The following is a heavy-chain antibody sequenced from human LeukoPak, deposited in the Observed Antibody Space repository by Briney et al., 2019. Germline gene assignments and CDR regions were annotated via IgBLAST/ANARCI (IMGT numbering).Heavy chain of an antibody. V-gene: IGHV3-48*04. CDR3: ARGNLGYSSSWFDY. Sequence: GGSLRLSCAASGFTFSSFSMNWVRQPPGKGLEWISFITSSGGTIYYSDSVKGRFTISRNDAKNSLYLQMNNLRVEDTAVYYCARGNLGYSSSWFDYWGQGTLVTVSS. J-gene: IGHJ4*02. D-gene: IGHD6-13*01. CDR2: ITSSGGTI. CDR1: GFTFSSFS.